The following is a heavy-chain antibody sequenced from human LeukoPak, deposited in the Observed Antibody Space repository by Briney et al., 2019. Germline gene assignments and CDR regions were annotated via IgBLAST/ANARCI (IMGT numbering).Heavy chain of an antibody. J-gene: IGHJ4*02. CDR1: GFTFNDYW. V-gene: IGHV3-74*03. CDR2: IKTDGSAM. D-gene: IGHD6-19*01. CDR3: ARGSGWTDY. Sequence: GGSLRLSCVGSGFTFNDYWIHWVRQAPGKGLVWVSAIKTDGSAMQYADSVKGRFAISRDNAKNTVYLQMNSLRAEDTAVYYCARGSGWTDYWGQGTLVTVSS.